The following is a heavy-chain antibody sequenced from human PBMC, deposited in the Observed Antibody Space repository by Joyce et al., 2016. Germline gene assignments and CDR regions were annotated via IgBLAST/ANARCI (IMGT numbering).Heavy chain of an antibody. Sequence: QVHLQESGPGLVKSSETLSLTCTVSGGSMTTYFWTWIRQPPGKGLEYIGSIYYSGRTSYSPSLKSRVAISMDPSKSQFSLRLSSVTVADTAVYFCSRGTATYVFDSRGSVKTFDVWGQGTMVTVFS. CDR3: SRGTATYVFDSRGSVKTFDV. CDR1: GGSMTTYF. D-gene: IGHD3-10*02. CDR2: IYYSGRT. V-gene: IGHV4-59*12. J-gene: IGHJ3*01.